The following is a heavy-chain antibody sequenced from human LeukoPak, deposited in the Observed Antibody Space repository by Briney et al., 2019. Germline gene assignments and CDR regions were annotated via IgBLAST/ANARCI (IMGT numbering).Heavy chain of an antibody. CDR2: ISSSSSYI. CDR1: GFTFSSYS. V-gene: IGHV3-21*01. CDR3: ASLANYYDSSGQRPVPDY. D-gene: IGHD3-22*01. Sequence: GGSLRLSCAASGFTFSSYSMNWVRQAPGKGLEWVSSISSSSSYIYYADSVKGRFTISRDNAKNSLYLQMNSLRAEDTAVYYCASLANYYDSSGQRPVPDYWGQGTLVTVSS. J-gene: IGHJ4*02.